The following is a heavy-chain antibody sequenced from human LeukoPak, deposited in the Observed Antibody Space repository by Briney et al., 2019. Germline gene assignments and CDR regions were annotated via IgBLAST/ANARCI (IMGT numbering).Heavy chain of an antibody. Sequence: SVKVSCKASGYTFTGYYMHWVRQAPGQGLEWMGGIIPIFGTANYAQKFQGRVTITADKSTSTAYMELRSLRSEDTAVYYCARGADVVVVIAATYFDYWGQGTLVTVSS. D-gene: IGHD2-15*01. CDR3: ARGADVVVVIAATYFDY. CDR2: IIPIFGTA. CDR1: GYTFTGYY. J-gene: IGHJ4*02. V-gene: IGHV1-69*06.